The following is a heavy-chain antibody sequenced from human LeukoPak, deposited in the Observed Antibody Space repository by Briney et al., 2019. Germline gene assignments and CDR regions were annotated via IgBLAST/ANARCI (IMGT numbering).Heavy chain of an antibody. V-gene: IGHV1-69*05. CDR2: IIPIFGSA. J-gene: IGHJ6*03. CDR1: GGTFSSYA. CDR3: ARDLNGVSGFGELGYYYYMDV. Sequence: ASVKVSCKASGGTFSSYAISWVRQAPGQGLEWMGGIIPIFGSANYAQKFQGRVTITTDESTSTAYMELSSLRSEDTAVYYCARDLNGVSGFGELGYYYYMDVWGKGTTVTVSS. D-gene: IGHD3-10*01.